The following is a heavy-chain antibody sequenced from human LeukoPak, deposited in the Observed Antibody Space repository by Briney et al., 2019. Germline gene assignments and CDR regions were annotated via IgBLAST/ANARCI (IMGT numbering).Heavy chain of an antibody. CDR2: ITGNGGNT. Sequence: GGSLRLSCAASGLTFSNYAMSWVRQAPGRGLEWVSAITGNGGNTHYADSVKGRFTISRDNSKNTVYLQMISLRAEDTAIYYCAKKGGDDYGSGTYLAFDYWGQGTLVTVSS. CDR3: AKKGGDDYGSGTYLAFDY. D-gene: IGHD3-10*01. CDR1: GLTFSNYA. V-gene: IGHV3-23*01. J-gene: IGHJ4*02.